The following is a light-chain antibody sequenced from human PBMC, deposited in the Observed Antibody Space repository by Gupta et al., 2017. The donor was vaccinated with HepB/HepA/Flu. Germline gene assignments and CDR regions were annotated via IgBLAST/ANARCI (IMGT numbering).Light chain of an antibody. Sequence: QSALTQPPSASGSPGQSVTISCTGTSSDVGGYTYVSWYQHHPGKAPKPIIYEVSQRPSGVPDRFSGSRSGNTASLTVSGLQAEDEADFYCSSYAGNNNLVFGGGTKLTVL. CDR2: EVS. CDR3: SSYAGNNNLV. V-gene: IGLV2-8*01. J-gene: IGLJ2*01. CDR1: SSDVGGYTY.